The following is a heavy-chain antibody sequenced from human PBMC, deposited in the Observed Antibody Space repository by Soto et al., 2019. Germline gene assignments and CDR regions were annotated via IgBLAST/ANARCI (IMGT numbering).Heavy chain of an antibody. D-gene: IGHD3-22*01. J-gene: IGHJ4*02. CDR1: GYTFTSYG. CDR2: ISAYNGNT. CDR3: ARDVTYYYDSSGSYFDY. Sequence: ASVKVSCKASGYTFTSYGISWVRQAPGQGLEWMGWISAYNGNTNYAQKLQGRVTMTTDTSTSTAYMELRSLRSDDTAVYYCARDVTYYYDSSGSYFDYWGQGTLVTVSS. V-gene: IGHV1-18*01.